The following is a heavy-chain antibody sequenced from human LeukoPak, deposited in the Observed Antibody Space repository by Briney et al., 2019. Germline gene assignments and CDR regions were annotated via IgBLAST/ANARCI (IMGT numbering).Heavy chain of an antibody. CDR3: AREFYYDSSGYYYLDY. V-gene: IGHV3-53*01. CDR2: IYSGGST. Sequence: GGSLRLSCAASGFTVSSNYMSWVRQPPGKGLEWVSVIYSGGSTFYADSVKGRFTISRDNSKNTLYLQMNSLRAEDTAVYFCAREFYYDSSGYYYLDYWGQGTLVTVSS. CDR1: GFTVSSNY. D-gene: IGHD3-22*01. J-gene: IGHJ4*02.